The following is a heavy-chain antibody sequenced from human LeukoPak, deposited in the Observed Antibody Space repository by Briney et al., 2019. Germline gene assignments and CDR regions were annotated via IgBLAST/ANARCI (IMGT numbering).Heavy chain of an antibody. CDR1: GGSFSDYY. CDR3: ARYDVGWYYFDY. D-gene: IGHD6-19*01. CDR2: IHYSGST. V-gene: IGHV4-59*12. J-gene: IGHJ4*02. Sequence: SETLSLTCTVSGGSFSDYYWSWIRQPPGKGLEWIGYIHYSGSTYYNPSLTSRVTISIDKSKNQFSLKLSSVTAADTAVYYCARYDVGWYYFDYWGQGTLVTVSS.